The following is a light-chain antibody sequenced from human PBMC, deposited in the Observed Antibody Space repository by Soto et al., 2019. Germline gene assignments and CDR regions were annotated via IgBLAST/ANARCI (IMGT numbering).Light chain of an antibody. V-gene: IGLV2-14*01. CDR2: EVT. J-gene: IGLJ1*01. CDR1: SSDVGGYGS. CDR3: SSYTSRGTYV. Sequence: QSLLTQPAPVSGPPGQAITISCTGTSSDVGGYGSVSWYQQHPGKAPKLMIYEVTNRPSGVSNRFSGSKSGNTASLTISGLQAEDDADYYCSSYTSRGTYVFGTGTKVTVL.